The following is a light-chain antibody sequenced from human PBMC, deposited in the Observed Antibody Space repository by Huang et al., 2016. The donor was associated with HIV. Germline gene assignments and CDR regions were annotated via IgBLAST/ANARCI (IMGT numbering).Light chain of an antibody. Sequence: DVVMTQSPLSLSVTLGQPASISCKSSQSLLHSDGDTYLNLVHQRPGQSPRRLIYEVSKRESGGPDRFSCIGSGTDFTLEISRVEPEDVGVYYCMQGTHLFTFGPGTTVDIK. V-gene: IGKV2-30*02. J-gene: IGKJ3*01. CDR3: MQGTHLFT. CDR1: QSLLHSDGDTY. CDR2: EVS.